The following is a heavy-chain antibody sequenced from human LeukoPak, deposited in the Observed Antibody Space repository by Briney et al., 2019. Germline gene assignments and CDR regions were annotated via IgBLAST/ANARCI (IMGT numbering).Heavy chain of an antibody. J-gene: IGHJ4*02. CDR3: ARGLVPYSWYYSDF. CDR2: ITVFGSST. CDR1: GFTFTSHS. D-gene: IGHD5-12*01. V-gene: IGHV3-23*01. Sequence: GGSLRLSCTASGFTFTSHSITWFRQAPGKGLEWVSTITVFGSSTYYADSVKGRFTISRDNSKSTVYLQMSSLRDEDTAIYYCARGLVPYSWYYSDFWRQGTLVTVSS.